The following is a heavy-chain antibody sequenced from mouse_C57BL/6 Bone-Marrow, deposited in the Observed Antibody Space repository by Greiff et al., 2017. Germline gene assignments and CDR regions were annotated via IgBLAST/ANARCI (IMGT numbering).Heavy chain of an antibody. V-gene: IGHV1-47*01. J-gene: IGHJ4*01. Sequence: QVQLQQSGAELVKPGASVKMSCKASGYTFTTSPIEWMKQNHGKSLEWIGNFHPYNDDTKYNEKFKGKATLTVEKSSSTVYLELSRLTSDDSAVYYCARGDYGYDDVYYAMDYWGQGTSVTVSS. D-gene: IGHD2-2*01. CDR2: FHPYNDDT. CDR1: GYTFTTSP. CDR3: ARGDYGYDDVYYAMDY.